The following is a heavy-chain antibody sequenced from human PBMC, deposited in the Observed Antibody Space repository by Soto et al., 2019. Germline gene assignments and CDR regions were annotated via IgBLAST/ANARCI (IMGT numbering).Heavy chain of an antibody. Sequence: QVQLVQSGAEVKKPGSSVKVSCKASGCPFSSYAISWVRQAPGQGLEWMGGIIPIFGTSNYAQKFQGRVTITADESTSKDYMELSSLRSEDTGVYYCARGDVLLWPRTSYYFDYWGQGTLVTVSS. V-gene: IGHV1-69*12. J-gene: IGHJ4*02. CDR2: IIPIFGTS. CDR3: ARGDVLLWPRTSYYFDY. D-gene: IGHD3-10*01. CDR1: GCPFSSYA.